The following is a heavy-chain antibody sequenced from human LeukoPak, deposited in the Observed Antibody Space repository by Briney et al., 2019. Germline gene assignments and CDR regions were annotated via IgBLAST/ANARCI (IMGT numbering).Heavy chain of an antibody. J-gene: IGHJ6*02. CDR1: GFTFSSYW. Sequence: GGSLRLSCTASGFTFSSYWMSWVRQAPGKGLEWVANIKEDGSEKYYVDSVKGRFTISRDNSKNTLYLQMNSLRAEDTAVYYCARDRSGSGTYGMDVWGQGTTVTVSS. CDR2: IKEDGSEK. D-gene: IGHD3-10*01. CDR3: ARDRSGSGTYGMDV. V-gene: IGHV3-7*01.